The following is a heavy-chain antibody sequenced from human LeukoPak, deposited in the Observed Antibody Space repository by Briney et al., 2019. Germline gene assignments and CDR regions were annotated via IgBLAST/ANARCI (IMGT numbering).Heavy chain of an antibody. D-gene: IGHD4-23*01. CDR1: GFTFSSYW. CDR3: ARRGGNAFFDY. CDR2: INSDGSST. J-gene: IGHJ4*02. V-gene: IGHV3-74*01. Sequence: GGSLRLSCAASGFTFSSYWMHWVRQAPGKGLVWVSRINSDGSSTSYADSMKGRFTISRDNAKNTLYLQMNSLRAEDTAVYYCARRGGNAFFDYWGQGTLVTVSS.